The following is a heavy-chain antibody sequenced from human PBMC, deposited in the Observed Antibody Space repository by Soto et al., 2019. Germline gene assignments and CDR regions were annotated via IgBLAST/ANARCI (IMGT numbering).Heavy chain of an antibody. CDR2: ISYDGSNK. CDR1: GFTFSSYG. V-gene: IGHV3-30*18. J-gene: IGHJ3*02. CDR3: AKTDSGSYHRGAFDI. Sequence: QVQLVESGGGVVQPGRSLRLSCAASGFTFSSYGMHWVRQAPGKGLEWVAVISYDGSNKYYADSVKGRFTISRDNSKNTLYLPMNSLRAEDTAVYYCAKTDSGSYHRGAFDIWGQGTMVTVSS. D-gene: IGHD1-26*01.